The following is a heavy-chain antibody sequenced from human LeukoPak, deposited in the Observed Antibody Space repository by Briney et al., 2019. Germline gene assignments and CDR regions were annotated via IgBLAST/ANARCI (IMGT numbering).Heavy chain of an antibody. CDR1: GYTFTGYY. Sequence: GASVKVSCKASGYTFTGYYMHWVRQAPGQGLEWMGWINPNSGGTNYAQKFQGRVTVTTDTSTSTAYMELRSLRSDDTAVYYCARVIWFGDENAGNDYWGQGTLVTVSS. V-gene: IGHV1-2*02. D-gene: IGHD3-10*01. CDR3: ARVIWFGDENAGNDY. CDR2: INPNSGGT. J-gene: IGHJ4*02.